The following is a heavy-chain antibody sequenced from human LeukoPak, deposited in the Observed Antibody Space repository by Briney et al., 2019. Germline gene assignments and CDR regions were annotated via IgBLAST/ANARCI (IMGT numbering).Heavy chain of an antibody. CDR3: ARSWGIYCSGGSCYSGDAFDI. Sequence: SETLSLTCTVSGGSISSYYWSWIRQPPGKGLEWIGYIYYSGSTNYNPSLKSRVTISVDTSKSQFSLKLSSVTAADTAVYYCARSWGIYCSGGSCYSGDAFDIWGQGTMVTVSS. J-gene: IGHJ3*02. CDR2: IYYSGST. V-gene: IGHV4-59*08. CDR1: GGSISSYY. D-gene: IGHD2-15*01.